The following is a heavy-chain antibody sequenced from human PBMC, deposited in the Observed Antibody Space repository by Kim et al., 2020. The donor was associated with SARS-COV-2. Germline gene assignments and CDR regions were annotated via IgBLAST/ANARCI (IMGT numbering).Heavy chain of an antibody. J-gene: IGHJ4*02. CDR3: ARAHYYDSSGYTY. Sequence: YSQKFQGRVTITRDTSARTAYMELSSLRSEDTAVYYCARAHYYDSSGYTYWGQGTLVTVSS. V-gene: IGHV1-3*01. D-gene: IGHD3-22*01.